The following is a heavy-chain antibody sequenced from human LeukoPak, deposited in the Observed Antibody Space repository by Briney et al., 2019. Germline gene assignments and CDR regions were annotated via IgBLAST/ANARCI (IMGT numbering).Heavy chain of an antibody. Sequence: GGSLRLSCAASGFSFNNYVMSWVREATGKGLEWVSAISGDGARTYYADSVKGRFTISRDNSKNTLDLQMNSLRAEDTAIYYCAKTVVVITFRFDSWGQGSLVAVSS. D-gene: IGHD2-21*01. CDR1: GFSFNNYV. CDR2: ISGDGART. CDR3: AKTVVVITFRFDS. V-gene: IGHV3-23*01. J-gene: IGHJ4*02.